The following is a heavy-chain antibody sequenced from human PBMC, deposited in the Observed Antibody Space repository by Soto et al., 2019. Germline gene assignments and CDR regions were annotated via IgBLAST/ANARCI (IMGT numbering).Heavy chain of an antibody. D-gene: IGHD3-22*01. CDR1: GGTFSSYA. CDR3: ARGCETYYYDSSGYYPWFDP. V-gene: IGHV1-69*13. CDR2: IIPIFGTA. J-gene: IGHJ5*02. Sequence: GASVKVSCKASGGTFSSYAISWVRQAPGQGLEWMGGIIPIFGTANYAQKFQGRVTITADESTSTAYMELSSLRSEDTAVYYCARGCETYYYDSSGYYPWFDPWGQGTLVTVSS.